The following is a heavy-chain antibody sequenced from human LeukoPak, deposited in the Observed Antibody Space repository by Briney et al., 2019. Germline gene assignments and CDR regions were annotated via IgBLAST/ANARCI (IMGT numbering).Heavy chain of an antibody. CDR2: ISRSGSTI. CDR1: GFTFSDYY. V-gene: IGHV3-11*04. J-gene: IGHJ3*02. CDR3: ARSGVEYDSSGYYPENAFDI. D-gene: IGHD3-22*01. Sequence: PGGSLRLSCAASGFTFSDYYMSWIRQAPGKGLEWVSYISRSGSTIYYADSVKGRFTISRDNAKNSLYLQMNSLRAEDTAVYYCARSGVEYDSSGYYPENAFDIWGQGTMVTVSS.